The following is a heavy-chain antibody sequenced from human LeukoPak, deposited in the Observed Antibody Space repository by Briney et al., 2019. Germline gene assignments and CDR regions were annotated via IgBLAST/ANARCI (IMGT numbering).Heavy chain of an antibody. CDR1: GGTFSSYA. Sequence: ASVKVSCKASGGTFSSYAISWVRQAPGQGLEWMGGIIPIFGTANYAQKLQGRVTMTTDTSTSTAYMELRSLRSDDTAVYYCARDLGDSGSYLGDRYFDYWGQGTLVTVSS. D-gene: IGHD1-26*01. CDR2: IIPIFGTA. V-gene: IGHV1-69*05. CDR3: ARDLGDSGSYLGDRYFDY. J-gene: IGHJ4*02.